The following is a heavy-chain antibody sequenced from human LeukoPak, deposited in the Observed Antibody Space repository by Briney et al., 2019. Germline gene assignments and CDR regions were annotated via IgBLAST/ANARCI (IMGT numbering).Heavy chain of an antibody. Sequence: PGRSLRLSCAASGFTFSGYGMHWVRQAPGKGLEWVAVISYDGSNKYYADSVKGRFTISRDNSKNTLYLQMNSLRAEDTAVYYCAKGGGRDCYNSGLFDYWGQGTLVTVSS. J-gene: IGHJ4*02. CDR1: GFTFSGYG. CDR3: AKGGGRDCYNSGLFDY. CDR2: ISYDGSNK. D-gene: IGHD5-24*01. V-gene: IGHV3-30*18.